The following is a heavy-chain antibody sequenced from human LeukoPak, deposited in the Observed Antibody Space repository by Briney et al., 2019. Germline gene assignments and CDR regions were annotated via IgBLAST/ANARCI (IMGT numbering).Heavy chain of an antibody. CDR3: ATVGHAPAAPRGVAFDI. V-gene: IGHV1-24*01. CDR1: GYTLTELS. CDR2: FDPEDGET. D-gene: IGHD2-2*01. J-gene: IGHJ3*02. Sequence: ASVKVSCKVSGYTLTELSMHWVRQAPGKGLEWMGGFDPEDGETIYAQKFQGRVTMTEDTSTDTAYMELSSLRSEDTAVYYCATVGHAPAAPRGVAFDIWGQGTMVTVSS.